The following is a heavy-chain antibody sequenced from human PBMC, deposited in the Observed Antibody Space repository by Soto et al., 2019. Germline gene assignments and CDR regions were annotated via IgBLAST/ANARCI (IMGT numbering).Heavy chain of an antibody. CDR3: ARDFXSRQRSGLASYYNGMDV. D-gene: IGHD1-26*01. CDR2: IYYSGNT. J-gene: IGHJ6*02. CDR1: GASISSGGYY. Sequence: NPSETLSLTCSVSGASISSGGYYWSWIRQLPGKGLEWIGYIYYSGNTYYNPSLQGRVTISVDTSKNRFSLKLSSVTAADTAVYYCARDFXSRQRSGLASYYNGMDVWGQGTTVTVSS. V-gene: IGHV4-31*02.